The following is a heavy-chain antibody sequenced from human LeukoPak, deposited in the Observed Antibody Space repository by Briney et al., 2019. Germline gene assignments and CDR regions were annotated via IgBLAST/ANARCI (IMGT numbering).Heavy chain of an antibody. CDR2: IYYSGST. V-gene: IGHV4-59*01. J-gene: IGHJ6*02. Sequence: SDTLSLTCTVSGGSINNYYWSWIRQPTGKGLECIGYIYYSGSTNYNPSLKSRVTISVDTSKNQFSLKLNSVTAADTAVYYCARDRITMVRGALRYYGMDVWGQGTTVTVSS. D-gene: IGHD3-10*01. CDR3: ARDRITMVRGALRYYGMDV. CDR1: GGSINNYY.